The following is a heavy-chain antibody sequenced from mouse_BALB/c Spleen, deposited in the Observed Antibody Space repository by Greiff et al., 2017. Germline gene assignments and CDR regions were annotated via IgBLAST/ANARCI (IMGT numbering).Heavy chain of an antibody. CDR1: GYTFTDYA. V-gene: IGHV1S137*01. CDR3: ARDGNCAY. Sequence: VQLQQSGAELVRPGVSVKISCKGSGYTFTDYAMHWVKQSPAKSLEWIGVISTYYGDASYNQKFKGKATMTVDTSSSTAYMELARLTSEDSAIYYCARDGNCAYWGQGTLVTVSA. CDR2: ISTYYGDA. J-gene: IGHJ3*01. D-gene: IGHD2-1*01.